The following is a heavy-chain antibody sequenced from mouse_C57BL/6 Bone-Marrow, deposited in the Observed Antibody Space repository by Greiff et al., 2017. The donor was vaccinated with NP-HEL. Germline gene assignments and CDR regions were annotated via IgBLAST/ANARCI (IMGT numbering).Heavy chain of an antibody. V-gene: IGHV1-52*01. CDR3: ARCPYYYGSSYWDFDV. CDR1: GYTFTSYW. CDR2: IDPSDSET. D-gene: IGHD1-1*01. Sequence: VQLQQPGAELVRPGSSVKLSCKASGYTFTSYWMHRVKQRPIQGLEWIGNIDPSDSETHYNQKFKDKATLTVDKSSSTAYMQLSSLTSEDSAFDYCARCPYYYGSSYWDFDVWGTGTTVTVSS. J-gene: IGHJ1*03.